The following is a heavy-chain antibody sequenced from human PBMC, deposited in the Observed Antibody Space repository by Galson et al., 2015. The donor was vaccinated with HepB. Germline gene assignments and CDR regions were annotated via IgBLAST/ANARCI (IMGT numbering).Heavy chain of an antibody. CDR1: GFTFSDYW. CDR2: MNHDGSEI. V-gene: IGHV3-7*01. Sequence: SLRLSCAASGFTFSDYWMSWVRQAPGRGLEWVANMNHDGSEIYYVDSVRGRFTISRDNARNSLYLQMNSLRAEDTAVYYCARDEMSGSDYWGQGTLVTVSS. CDR3: ARDEMSGSDY. J-gene: IGHJ4*02. D-gene: IGHD3-3*01.